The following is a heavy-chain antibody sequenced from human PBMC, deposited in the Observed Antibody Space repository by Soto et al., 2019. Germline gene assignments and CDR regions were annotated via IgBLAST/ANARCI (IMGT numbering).Heavy chain of an antibody. Sequence: ETLSLTCAVSGGSISSSNWWSWVRLAPGKGLEWVSYIDSSASNIHYADSVKGRFTISRDNAKNSLYLQMNSLRAEDTAVYYCARDLGILATITLDYWGQGALVTVSS. CDR1: GGSISSSN. D-gene: IGHD5-12*01. J-gene: IGHJ4*02. CDR3: ARDLGILATITLDY. CDR2: IDSSASNI. V-gene: IGHV3-48*01.